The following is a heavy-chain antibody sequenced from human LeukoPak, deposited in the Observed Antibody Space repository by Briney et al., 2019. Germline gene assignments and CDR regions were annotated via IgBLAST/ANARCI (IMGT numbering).Heavy chain of an antibody. V-gene: IGHV3-74*01. Sequence: GGSLTLSCAASGFTFTTYWMHWVRQAPGKGLVWVSRIIRDGSHTDYAGSVEGRFTISRDNARNTLYLQMNSLRAEDTAIYYCVRDGDAYNFDYWGQGTLVTVSS. CDR1: GFTFTTYW. D-gene: IGHD5-24*01. CDR3: VRDGDAYNFDY. J-gene: IGHJ4*02. CDR2: IIRDGSHT.